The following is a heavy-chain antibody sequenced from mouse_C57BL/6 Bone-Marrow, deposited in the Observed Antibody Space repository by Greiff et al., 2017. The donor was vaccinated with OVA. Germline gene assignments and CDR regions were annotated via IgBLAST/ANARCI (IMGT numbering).Heavy chain of an antibody. D-gene: IGHD3-2*02. Sequence: VHVKQSGPELVKPGASVKISCKASGYSFTGYYMHWVKQSSEKSLEWIGEINPSTGGTSYNQKFKGKATLTVDKSSSTAYMQLKSLTSEDSAVYYCARSQLRFWFAYWGQGTVVTVSA. V-gene: IGHV1-43*01. J-gene: IGHJ3*01. CDR3: ARSQLRFWFAY. CDR1: GYSFTGYY. CDR2: INPSTGGT.